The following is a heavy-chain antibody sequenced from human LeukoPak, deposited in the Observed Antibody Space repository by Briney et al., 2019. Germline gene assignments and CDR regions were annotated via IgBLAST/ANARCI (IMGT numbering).Heavy chain of an antibody. Sequence: PGGSLRLSCAASGFTFSSYGMHWVRQAPGKGLEWVAITRNDGTNIYYADSVKGRFTISRDNSKKTLYLQMNSLRAEDTAVYYCAKDREDYYDSSGYYVYWGQGTLVTVSS. V-gene: IGHV3-30*02. D-gene: IGHD3-22*01. CDR3: AKDREDYYDSSGYYVY. J-gene: IGHJ4*02. CDR2: TRNDGTNI. CDR1: GFTFSSYG.